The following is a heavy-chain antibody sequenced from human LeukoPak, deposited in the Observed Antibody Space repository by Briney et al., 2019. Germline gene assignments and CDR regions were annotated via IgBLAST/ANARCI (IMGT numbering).Heavy chain of an antibody. J-gene: IGHJ4*02. CDR2: IQGDGRNT. CDR3: AKAKYYYDSSGYYGY. CDR1: GFTVSGLG. V-gene: IGHV3-30*02. Sequence: GGSLRLSCAASGFTVSGLGMHWVRQAPGKGLEWVAFIQGDGRNTWYADSVKGRFAISRDDSKNTLYLQMNSLRAEDTAVYYCAKAKYYYDSSGYYGYWGQGTLVTVSS. D-gene: IGHD3-22*01.